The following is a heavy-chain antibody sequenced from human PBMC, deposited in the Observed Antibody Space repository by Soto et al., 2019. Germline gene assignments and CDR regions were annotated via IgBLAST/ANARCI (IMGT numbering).Heavy chain of an antibody. CDR1: GYKPSTWHNFTSYW. D-gene: IGHD1-26*01. CDR2: IYPGDSDT. V-gene: IGHV5-51*01. CDR3: ARHTGELPLIGFDP. J-gene: IGHJ5*02. Sequence: GESVKISCKGSGYKPSTWHNFTSYWIAWVRQMPGEGLEWMGIIYPGDSDTRYSPSFQGQVTISADKSISTAYLQWSSLKASDTAMYYCARHTGELPLIGFDPWGQGTLVTVSS.